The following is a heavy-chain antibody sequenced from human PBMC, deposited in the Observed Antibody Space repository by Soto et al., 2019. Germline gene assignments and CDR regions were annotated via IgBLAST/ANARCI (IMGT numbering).Heavy chain of an antibody. CDR2: ISYDGGNK. D-gene: IGHD2-2*01. J-gene: IGHJ4*02. CDR3: AKDLTYQLLWVNYYFDY. CDR1: GFTFSSYG. Sequence: QVQLVESGGGVVQPGRSLRLSCAASGFTFSSYGMHWVRQAPGKGLERVAVISYDGGNKYYAASVKGRFTISRDNAKDTLYLEMSGLRAEDTAVYYCAKDLTYQLLWVNYYFDYWGQGTLVTVSS. V-gene: IGHV3-30*18.